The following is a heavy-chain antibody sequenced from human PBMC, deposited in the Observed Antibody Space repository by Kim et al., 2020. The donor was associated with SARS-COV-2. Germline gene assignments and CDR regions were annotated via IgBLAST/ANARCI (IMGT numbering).Heavy chain of an antibody. CDR3: ARGRYDILTGYTELDY. J-gene: IGHJ4*02. D-gene: IGHD3-9*01. CDR2: IDPSDSYT. Sequence: GESPKISCKGSGYSFTSNWISWVRQMPGKGLEWMVRIDPSDSYTNYSPSFQGHVTISADKFISTAYLPWSSLKASDTAMYYCARGRYDILTGYTELDYWGQGTLVTVSS. V-gene: IGHV5-10-1*01. CDR1: GYSFTSNW.